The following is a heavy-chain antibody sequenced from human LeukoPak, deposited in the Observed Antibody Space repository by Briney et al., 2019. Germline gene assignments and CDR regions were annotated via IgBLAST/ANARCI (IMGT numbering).Heavy chain of an antibody. J-gene: IGHJ4*02. Sequence: PGGSLRLSCAASGFTFSNYGMHWVRQAPGKGLEWVAVIWYDGSNKYYADSVKGRFTISRDNSKNTLYLQMNSLRAEDTAVYYCARDPKGGNSEFDYWGQGTLVTVSS. D-gene: IGHD4-23*01. CDR3: ARDPKGGNSEFDY. CDR1: GFTFSNYG. CDR2: IWYDGSNK. V-gene: IGHV3-33*01.